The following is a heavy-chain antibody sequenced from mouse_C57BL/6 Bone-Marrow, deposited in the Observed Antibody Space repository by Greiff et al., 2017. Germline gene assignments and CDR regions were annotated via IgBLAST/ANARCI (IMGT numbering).Heavy chain of an antibody. D-gene: IGHD1-1*01. CDR2: IYPGGGYT. CDR3: GLYYDGSSPFYY. Sequence: QVQLQQSGAELVRPGPSVKMSCKASGYPFTNYWIGWAKQRPGHGLEWIGDIYPGGGYTNYNEKFKGKATLTADKSSSTAYMQFSSLTSEDSAIYYCGLYYDGSSPFYYWGQGTTLTVSS. CDR1: GYPFTNYW. J-gene: IGHJ2*01. V-gene: IGHV1-63*01.